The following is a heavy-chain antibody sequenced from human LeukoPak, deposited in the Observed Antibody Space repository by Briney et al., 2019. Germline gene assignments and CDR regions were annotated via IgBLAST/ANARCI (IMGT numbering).Heavy chain of an antibody. CDR2: ISGSGGIT. J-gene: IGHJ4*02. CDR1: GFTFGSYA. Sequence: GGSLRLSCAASGFTFGSYAMNWVRQAPGKGLEWVSAISGSGGITYHADSVKGRFTISRDNSKNTLYLQMNSLRAEDTAVYFCAREQVYDYVWGTSTPLDYWGQGTLVTVSS. V-gene: IGHV3-23*01. D-gene: IGHD3-16*01. CDR3: AREQVYDYVWGTSTPLDY.